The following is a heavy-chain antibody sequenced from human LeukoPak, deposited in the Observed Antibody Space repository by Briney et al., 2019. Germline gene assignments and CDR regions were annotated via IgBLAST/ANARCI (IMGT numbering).Heavy chain of an antibody. Sequence: ASVKVSCKASGYTFTSYGISGVRQAPGQGVEGMGWISAYNGNTNYAQKLQGRVTMTTDTSTSTAYMELRSLRFDDTAVYYCARGRSYYYGSGSYLHWGQGTLVTVSS. CDR1: GYTFTSYG. CDR2: ISAYNGNT. J-gene: IGHJ4*02. CDR3: ARGRSYYYGSGSYLH. D-gene: IGHD3-10*01. V-gene: IGHV1-18*01.